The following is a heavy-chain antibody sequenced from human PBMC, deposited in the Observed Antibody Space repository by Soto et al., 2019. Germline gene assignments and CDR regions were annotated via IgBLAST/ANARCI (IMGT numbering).Heavy chain of an antibody. D-gene: IGHD1-26*01. Sequence: AENLSLTCAVSVYSISSGYYWGWIRQPPVKGLEWIVSIYHSGSTYYNPSLKSRVTISVDTSKNQFSLKLSSVTAADTAVYYCARALREWEHRYNWFDPWGQGTMVTVSS. CDR3: ARALREWEHRYNWFDP. CDR2: IYHSGST. CDR1: VYSISSGYY. J-gene: IGHJ5*02. V-gene: IGHV4-38-2*01.